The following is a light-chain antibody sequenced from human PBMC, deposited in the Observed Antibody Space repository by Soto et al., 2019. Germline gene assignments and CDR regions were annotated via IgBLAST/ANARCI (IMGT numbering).Light chain of an antibody. CDR3: CSYAGSSTWV. J-gene: IGLJ3*02. CDR2: EGS. Sequence: QSALTQPASVSGSPGQSITISCTGTSSDVGSYNLVSWYQLHPGKAPKLMIYEGSKRPSGLSNRFSGSKSGNTASLTISGLQVEDEADYHCCSYAGSSTWVFGGGTQLTVL. V-gene: IGLV2-23*01. CDR1: SSDVGSYNL.